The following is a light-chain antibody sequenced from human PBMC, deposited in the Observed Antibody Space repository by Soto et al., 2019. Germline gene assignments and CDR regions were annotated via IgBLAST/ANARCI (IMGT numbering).Light chain of an antibody. V-gene: IGKV3-11*01. CDR2: DAS. Sequence: EIVLRQSPGTLSLSPGERATLSFRASQSLRSSLAWYQQKPGQAPRLLIYDASTRATGIPARFSGSGSGTDFTLTISSLEPEDFAVYYCQQRSDWSSITFGQGTRLEI. CDR3: QQRSDWSSIT. CDR1: QSLRSS. J-gene: IGKJ5*01.